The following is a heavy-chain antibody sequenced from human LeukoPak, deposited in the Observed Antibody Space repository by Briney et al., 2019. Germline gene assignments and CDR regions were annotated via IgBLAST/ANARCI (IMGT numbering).Heavy chain of an antibody. D-gene: IGHD3-22*01. Sequence: QTGGSLRLSCAASGFSFSSYAMSWVRQPPGKGLEWVSGLSGDGGGSIFYADSVKGRFTISRDNSKKTVYLQMNSLRAEDTAVYYCAKDRHYDSSGYYSAFDYWGQGTLVTVSS. V-gene: IGHV3-23*01. CDR2: LSGDGGGSI. CDR3: AKDRHYDSSGYYSAFDY. J-gene: IGHJ4*02. CDR1: GFSFSSYA.